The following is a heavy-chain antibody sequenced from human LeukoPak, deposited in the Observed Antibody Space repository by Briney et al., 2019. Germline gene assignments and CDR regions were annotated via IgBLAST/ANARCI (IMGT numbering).Heavy chain of an antibody. CDR2: ISYDGSNK. V-gene: IGHV3-30*04. D-gene: IGHD6-19*01. Sequence: GRSLRLSCAASGFTFSSYAMHWVRQAPGKGLEWVAVISYDGSNKYYADSVKGRFTFSRDNSKNTLYLQMNSLRAEDTAVYYCARDPYTLLAVGGLFDYWGQGTLVTVSS. CDR3: ARDPYTLLAVGGLFDY. CDR1: GFTFSSYA. J-gene: IGHJ4*02.